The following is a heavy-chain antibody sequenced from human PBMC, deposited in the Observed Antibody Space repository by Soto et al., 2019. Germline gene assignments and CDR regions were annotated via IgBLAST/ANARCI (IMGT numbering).Heavy chain of an antibody. J-gene: IGHJ4*02. V-gene: IGHV4-4*02. CDR3: AKAFGFNQYFDF. D-gene: IGHD3-10*01. CDR2: SHHSSSS. CDR1: GVSISSNDW. Sequence: SETLSLTCAVSGVSISSNDWKSLLRQPPGKGLEWIWKSHHSSSSSYNPSLHSRVTMSVDKAKNPFYLKLNSLTAEDTAVYYCAKAFGFNQYFDFWGPGTLVTVSS.